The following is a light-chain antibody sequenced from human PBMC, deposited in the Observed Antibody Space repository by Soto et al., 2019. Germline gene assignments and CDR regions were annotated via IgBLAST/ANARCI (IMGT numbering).Light chain of an antibody. CDR2: GAS. Sequence: EIVMTQSPATLSVSPGERATLSCRASQSVSSNLAWYQQKPGQAPRLLIYGASTRATGIPARFSGSGSGTDFTLTISILQSEDFAVYYCQQYNNWPYTFGQGTKVDIK. J-gene: IGKJ2*01. V-gene: IGKV3-15*01. CDR3: QQYNNWPYT. CDR1: QSVSSN.